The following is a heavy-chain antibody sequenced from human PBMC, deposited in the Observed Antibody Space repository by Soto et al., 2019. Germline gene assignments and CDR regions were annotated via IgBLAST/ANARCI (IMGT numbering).Heavy chain of an antibody. V-gene: IGHV1-3*01. CDR1: GYTFTSYA. J-gene: IGHJ5*02. CDR2: INAGNGNT. Sequence: ASVKVSCKASGYTFTSYAMHWVRQAPGQRLEWMGWINAGNGNTKYSQKFQGRVTITRDTSASTAYMELSSLRSEDTAVHYCERDLGVTAYNNWFDPWGQGTLVTVSS. D-gene: IGHD2-21*01. CDR3: ERDLGVTAYNNWFDP.